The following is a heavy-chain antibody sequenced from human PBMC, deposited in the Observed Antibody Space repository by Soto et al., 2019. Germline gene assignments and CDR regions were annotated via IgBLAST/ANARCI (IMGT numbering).Heavy chain of an antibody. D-gene: IGHD1-26*01. V-gene: IGHV3-74*01. CDR2: IKTDGSIT. CDR1: GFTFRSYW. CDR3: AKDLSSVHEY. J-gene: IGHJ4*02. Sequence: GGSLRLSCTASGFTFRSYWMYWVRQAPGKGLEWVSRIKTDGSITSYADSVKGRFTVSRDNARDTLYLQMNSLRVEDTAVYYCAKDLSSVHEYWGKGTRVTVS.